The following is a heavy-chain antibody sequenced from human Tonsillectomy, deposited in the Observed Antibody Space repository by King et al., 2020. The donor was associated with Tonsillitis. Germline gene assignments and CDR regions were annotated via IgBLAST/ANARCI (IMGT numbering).Heavy chain of an antibody. V-gene: IGHV3-23*04. J-gene: IGHJ4*02. CDR1: GFNFSNYA. Sequence: VQLVESGGGLVQPGGSLRLSCAASGFNFSNYAMNWVRQAPGKGLEWVSTVSGSGDTTFYADSVKGRFTISRDNSKNTLYLQINSLRAEDTAVYFCAKFGATIFDYWGQGTLVTVSS. D-gene: IGHD5-12*01. CDR3: AKFGATIFDY. CDR2: VSGSGDTT.